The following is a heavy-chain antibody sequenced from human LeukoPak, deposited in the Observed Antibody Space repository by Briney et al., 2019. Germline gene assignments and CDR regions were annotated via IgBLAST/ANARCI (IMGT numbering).Heavy chain of an antibody. CDR2: ISGSGGST. Sequence: GGSLRLSCAASGFTFSSYAMSWVRQAPGKGLEWVSAISGSGGSTYYADSVKGRFTISRDNSKNTLYLQMNSLRAEDTAVYYCAKGSVSRQVVVAANFDYWGQGTLVTVSS. D-gene: IGHD2-15*01. CDR1: GFTFSSYA. J-gene: IGHJ4*02. CDR3: AKGSVSRQVVVAANFDY. V-gene: IGHV3-23*01.